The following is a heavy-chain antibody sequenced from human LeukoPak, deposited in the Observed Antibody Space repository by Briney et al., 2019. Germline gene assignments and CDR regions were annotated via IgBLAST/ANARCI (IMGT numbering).Heavy chain of an antibody. V-gene: IGHV4-59*08. Sequence: PSETLSLTCSVSGGSFRSYYWSWIRQPPGKGLEWIGYIYYSGSTNYNPSLKSRVTISVDTSKNQFSLKLSSVTAADTAVYYCARHRRDTAMAYFDYWGQGTLVTVSS. CDR3: ARHRRDTAMAYFDY. CDR2: IYYSGST. D-gene: IGHD5-18*01. J-gene: IGHJ4*02. CDR1: GGSFRSYY.